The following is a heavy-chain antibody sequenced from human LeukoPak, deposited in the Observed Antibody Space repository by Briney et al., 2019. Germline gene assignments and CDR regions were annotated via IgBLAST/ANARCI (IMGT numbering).Heavy chain of an antibody. Sequence: ASVKVSCKASGYTFTSYGISWVRQAPGQGLEWMGWINPNSGGTNYAQKFQGRVTMTRDTSISTAYMELSRLRSDDTAVYYCARVLYDEGFPYYYYMDVWGKGTTVTISS. CDR3: ARVLYDEGFPYYYYMDV. J-gene: IGHJ6*03. CDR1: GYTFTSYG. V-gene: IGHV1-2*02. CDR2: INPNSGGT. D-gene: IGHD5/OR15-5a*01.